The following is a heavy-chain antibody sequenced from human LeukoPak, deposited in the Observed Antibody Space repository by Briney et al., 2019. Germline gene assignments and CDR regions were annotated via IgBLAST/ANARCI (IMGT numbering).Heavy chain of an antibody. J-gene: IGHJ4*02. CDR1: GFTFSSYA. V-gene: IGHV3-23*01. D-gene: IGHD3-3*01. CDR2: ISGSGGST. Sequence: GGSLRLSCAASGFTFSSYAMSWVRQAPGKGPEWVSAISGSGGSTYYADSVKDRFTISRDNSKNTLYLQMNSLRAEDTAVYYCAKVNRWSGLNWGQGTLVTVSS. CDR3: AKVNRWSGLN.